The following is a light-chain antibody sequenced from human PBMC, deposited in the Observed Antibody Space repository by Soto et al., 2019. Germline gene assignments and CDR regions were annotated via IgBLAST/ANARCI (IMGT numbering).Light chain of an antibody. Sequence: DIQMTQSPSSLSASVGDRVTITCRASQTIGANLNWYRQKLGKAPTLLIYDASTLQSGVPSRFSGLGSGTDFALTITSLQPDDSATYYCQQSYTTVYTFGQGTQVDIK. CDR1: QTIGAN. J-gene: IGKJ2*01. CDR2: DAS. V-gene: IGKV1-39*01. CDR3: QQSYTTVYT.